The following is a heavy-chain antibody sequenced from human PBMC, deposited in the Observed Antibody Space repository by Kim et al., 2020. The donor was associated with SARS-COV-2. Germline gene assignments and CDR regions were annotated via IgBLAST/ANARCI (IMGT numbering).Heavy chain of an antibody. V-gene: IGHV1-69*13. CDR3: ASPKDVATIAGRPDYYYYYGMDV. D-gene: IGHD5-12*01. Sequence: SVKVSCKASGGTFSSYAISWVRQAPGQGLEWMGGIIPIFGTANYAQKFQGRVTITADESTSTAYMELSSLRSEDTAVYYCASPKDVATIAGRPDYYYYYGMDVWGQGTTVTVSS. CDR2: IIPIFGTA. CDR1: GGTFSSYA. J-gene: IGHJ6*02.